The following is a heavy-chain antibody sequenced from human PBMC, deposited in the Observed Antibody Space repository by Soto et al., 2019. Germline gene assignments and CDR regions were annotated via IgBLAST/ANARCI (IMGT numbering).Heavy chain of an antibody. CDR3: ATGLSTRGYYMDA. J-gene: IGHJ6*03. V-gene: IGHV3-74*01. Sequence: EVQLVESGGGLVQPGGSLILSCAASGFSFSIYWMHWVRQAPGKGLVWVSRIITDGSSTSYADSVKGRFTISRDNAKNTLYLEMNSLGARGHAVYYCATGLSTRGYYMDAWGKGTTVTVSS. CDR2: IITDGSST. CDR1: GFSFSIYW. D-gene: IGHD1-26*01.